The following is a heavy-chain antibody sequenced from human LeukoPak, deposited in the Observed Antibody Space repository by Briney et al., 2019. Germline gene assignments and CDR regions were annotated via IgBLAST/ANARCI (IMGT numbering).Heavy chain of an antibody. CDR1: GFTFSSYS. J-gene: IGHJ4*02. CDR2: IKQDGSEK. Sequence: GGSLRLSCAASGFTFSSYSMSWVRQAPGKGLEWVANIKQDGSEKYYVDSVKGRFTISRDNAKNSLYLQMNSLRAEDTAVYYCARKAVIHIARPYYFDYWGQGTLVTVSS. D-gene: IGHD3-22*01. V-gene: IGHV3-7*01. CDR3: ARKAVIHIARPYYFDY.